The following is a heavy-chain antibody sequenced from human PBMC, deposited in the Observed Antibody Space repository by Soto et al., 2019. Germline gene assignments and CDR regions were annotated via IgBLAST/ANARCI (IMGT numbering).Heavy chain of an antibody. J-gene: IGHJ5*02. CDR2: INHSGST. CDR3: ARGIVLLSRTHGSSWSNWFDP. Sequence: QVQLQQWGAGLLKPSETLSLTCAVYGGSFSGYYWSWIRQPPGKGLEWIGEINHSGSTNYNPSLKSRVTISVYTSKNQFSLKLSSVTAADTAVYYCARGIVLLSRTHGSSWSNWFDPWGQGTLVTVSS. V-gene: IGHV4-34*01. CDR1: GGSFSGYY. D-gene: IGHD6-13*01.